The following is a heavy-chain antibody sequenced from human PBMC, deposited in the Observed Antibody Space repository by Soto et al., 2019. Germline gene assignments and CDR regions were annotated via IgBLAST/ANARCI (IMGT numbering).Heavy chain of an antibody. CDR2: ISGSGGST. V-gene: IGHV3-23*01. CDR1: GFTFSSYA. J-gene: IGHJ4*02. Sequence: GGSLRLSCAASGFTFSSYAMSWVRQAPGKWLEWVSAISGSGGSTYYADSVKGRFTISRDNSKNTLYLQMNSLRAEDTAVYYCAKARGNYSSSSYFDYWGQGTLVTVSS. D-gene: IGHD6-6*01. CDR3: AKARGNYSSSSYFDY.